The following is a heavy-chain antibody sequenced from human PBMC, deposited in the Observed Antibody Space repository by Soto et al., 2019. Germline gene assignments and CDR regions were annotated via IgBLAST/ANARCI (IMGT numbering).Heavy chain of an antibody. CDR1: GYSFTSYW. Sequence: GESLKISCKGSGYSFTSYWIGWVRQMPGKGLEWMGIIYPGDSDTRYSPSFQGQVTISADKSISTAYLQWSSLKASDTAMYYCARLQMDDFWSGYWFDPWGQGTLVTVSS. J-gene: IGHJ5*02. V-gene: IGHV5-51*01. CDR2: IYPGDSDT. CDR3: ARLQMDDFWSGYWFDP. D-gene: IGHD3-3*01.